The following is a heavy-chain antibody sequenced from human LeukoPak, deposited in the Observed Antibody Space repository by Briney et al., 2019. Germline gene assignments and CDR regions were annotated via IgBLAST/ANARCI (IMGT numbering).Heavy chain of an antibody. Sequence: GGSLRLSCAASGLTFTNYAMSWVGQAPGKGLEWISYISSSGNAIFYSDSVKGRFTIPRDNAKNSLHLQMNCLRAEDTAVYYCVRGGGRGDYNERYYFDYWGQGTLVTVSS. CDR2: ISSSGNAI. J-gene: IGHJ4*02. CDR1: GLTFTNYA. CDR3: VRGGGRGDYNERYYFDY. V-gene: IGHV3-48*03. D-gene: IGHD3-22*01.